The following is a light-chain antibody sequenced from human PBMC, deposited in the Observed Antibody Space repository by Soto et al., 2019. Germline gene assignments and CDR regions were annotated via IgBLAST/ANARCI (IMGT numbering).Light chain of an antibody. CDR1: QGITSD. V-gene: IGKV1-9*01. Sequence: DIQLTQSPSFLSASVGDRVTITCRASQGITSDLAWYQQEPGKAPKLLIYAASTLQSGVPSRFSGSGSGTEFTLTISSLQPGDFATYYCQQLNSYPQTFGGGTKVEIK. CDR2: AAS. CDR3: QQLNSYPQT. J-gene: IGKJ4*01.